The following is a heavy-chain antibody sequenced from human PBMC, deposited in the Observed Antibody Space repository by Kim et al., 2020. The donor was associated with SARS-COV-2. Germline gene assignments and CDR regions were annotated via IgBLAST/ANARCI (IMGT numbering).Heavy chain of an antibody. CDR3: TSVPGTTLDFWDAFDI. CDR2: IRSKANGYAT. V-gene: IGHV3-73*01. Sequence: GGSLSLSCAASGFTFSGSAMNWVRQAPGKGLEWVGRIRSKANGYATAYAASVKGRFTISRDDSKNTAYLQMNNLKTEDTAVYYCTSVPGTTLDFWDAFDIWGRGTKVTVSS. CDR1: GFTFSGSA. J-gene: IGHJ3*02. D-gene: IGHD1-1*01.